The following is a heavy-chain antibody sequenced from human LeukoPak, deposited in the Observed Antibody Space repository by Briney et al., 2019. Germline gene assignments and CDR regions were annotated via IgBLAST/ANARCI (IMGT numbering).Heavy chain of an antibody. CDR1: GYTFTSYY. J-gene: IGHJ6*03. Sequence: GASVKVSCKASGYTFTSYYIHWVRQAPGQGLELMGLINPSGGSTNYAQKFQGRVTMTRDTSTSTVYMELSSLRSEDTAVYYCATGPSITMVRGGQWYYYMDVWGKGTTVTISS. V-gene: IGHV1-46*01. D-gene: IGHD3-10*01. CDR3: ATGPSITMVRGGQWYYYMDV. CDR2: INPSGGST.